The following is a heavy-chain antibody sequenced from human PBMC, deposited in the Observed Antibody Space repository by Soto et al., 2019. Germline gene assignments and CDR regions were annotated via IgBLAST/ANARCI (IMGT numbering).Heavy chain of an antibody. Sequence: EVQLVESGGGFIYPGGSLRLSCAASGLTISNAWMNWVRQAPGKGLEWVGRIKTNTEGGTTDYAAAVKGRFTVSGDDSKNTLYLQMNSLKTEDTAVYYCTTGSVEGVWGQGTTVTVSS. CDR3: TTGSVEGV. V-gene: IGHV3-15*07. J-gene: IGHJ6*02. CDR1: GLTISNAW. D-gene: IGHD2-15*01. CDR2: IKTNTEGGTT.